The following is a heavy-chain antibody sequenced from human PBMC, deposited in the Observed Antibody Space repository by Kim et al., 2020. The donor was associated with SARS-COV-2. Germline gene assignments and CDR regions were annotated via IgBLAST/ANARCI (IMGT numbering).Heavy chain of an antibody. D-gene: IGHD4-4*01. V-gene: IGHV4-59*01. J-gene: IGHJ5*02. CDR3: AREQHDYSNYNNWFDP. Sequence: PSLTSRVTISVDTSKKQFSLKLSSVTAADTAVYYCAREQHDYSNYNNWFDPWGQGTLVTVSS.